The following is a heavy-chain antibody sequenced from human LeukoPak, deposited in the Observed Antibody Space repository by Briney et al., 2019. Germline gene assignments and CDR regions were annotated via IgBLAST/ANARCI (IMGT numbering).Heavy chain of an antibody. Sequence: TPGESLKISCKGPGYSFTNYWIGWVRQMSGKGLEWMGIIYPGDSDTRYSPSFQGQVTISADKSISTAYLQWNSLKASDTAMYYCARLSHSGYYYGGGYWGQGTLVTVSS. J-gene: IGHJ4*02. V-gene: IGHV5-51*01. D-gene: IGHD3-22*01. CDR1: GYSFTNYW. CDR3: ARLSHSGYYYGGGY. CDR2: IYPGDSDT.